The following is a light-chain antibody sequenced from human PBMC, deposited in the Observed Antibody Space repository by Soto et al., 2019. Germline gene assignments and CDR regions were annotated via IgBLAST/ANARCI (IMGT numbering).Light chain of an antibody. CDR1: QRISNW. CDR3: KHYNSYSEA. CDR2: DVY. V-gene: IGKV1-5*01. Sequence: DIQMTRSASTRSASVGDRVTITCRASQRISNWLAWYQQKPGKAPKLLIYDVYSLESGVQSRFSGSGSGTEFTLTISSLQPDDFATYYCKHYNSYSEAFGQGTKVDI. J-gene: IGKJ1*01.